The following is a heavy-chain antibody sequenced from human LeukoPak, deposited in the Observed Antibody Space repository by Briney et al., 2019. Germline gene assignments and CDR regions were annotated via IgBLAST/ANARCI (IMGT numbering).Heavy chain of an antibody. Sequence: SVKVSCKASGGTFSSYAISWVRQAPGQGLEWMGGIIPIFGTANYAQKFQGRVTITADQSTSTAYMELSSLRSEDTAVYYCASIVAVGCSGGSCYPRVNYFDYWGQGTLVTVSS. V-gene: IGHV1-69*13. CDR1: GGTFSSYA. CDR2: IIPIFGTA. D-gene: IGHD2-15*01. J-gene: IGHJ4*02. CDR3: ASIVAVGCSGGSCYPRVNYFDY.